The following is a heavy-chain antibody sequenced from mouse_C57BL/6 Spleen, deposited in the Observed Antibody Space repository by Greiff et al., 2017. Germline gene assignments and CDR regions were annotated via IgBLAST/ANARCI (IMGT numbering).Heavy chain of an antibody. D-gene: IGHD2-1*01. J-gene: IGHJ4*01. V-gene: IGHV14-4*01. CDR1: GFNIKDDY. Sequence: VTLKVSGAELVRPGASVKLSCTASGFNIKDDYMHWVKQRPEQGLEWIGWIDPENGDTEYASKFQGKATITADTSSNTAYLQLSSLTSEDTAVYYCTTVYGNYDYYAMDYWGQGTSVTVSS. CDR3: TTVYGNYDYYAMDY. CDR2: IDPENGDT.